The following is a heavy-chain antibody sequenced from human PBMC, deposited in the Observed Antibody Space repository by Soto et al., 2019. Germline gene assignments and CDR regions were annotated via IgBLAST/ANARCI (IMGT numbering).Heavy chain of an antibody. CDR3: ARDVGNSYGRGRAFDF. Sequence: QVQVVQSGAEVKKPGASVKVSCKASGYTFTTYYMHWVRQAPGQGLEWLGIINPNGGNTVYAQKFQGRVTMTRDTYTSTVYIELGSLRSEDTAVYYCARDVGNSYGRGRAFDFWGQGTLVTVSS. D-gene: IGHD5-18*01. J-gene: IGHJ4*02. V-gene: IGHV1-46*01. CDR2: INPNGGNT. CDR1: GYTFTTYY.